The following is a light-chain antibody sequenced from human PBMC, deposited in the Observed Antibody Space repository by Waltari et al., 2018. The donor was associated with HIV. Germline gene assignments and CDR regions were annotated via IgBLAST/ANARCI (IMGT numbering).Light chain of an antibody. CDR1: QGRLFGDGNTY. V-gene: IGKV2-30*01. Sequence: DVVLTASPLPLTVNLGQPASISCRSSQGRLFGDGNTYPNWFHQRPGQPPRRLIYKVSRRASGVPARISGSGSDTDFTLNISRVEAEDVGVFYCMQGAHWPPWTFGQGTKVEV. CDR2: KVS. J-gene: IGKJ1*01. CDR3: MQGAHWPPWT.